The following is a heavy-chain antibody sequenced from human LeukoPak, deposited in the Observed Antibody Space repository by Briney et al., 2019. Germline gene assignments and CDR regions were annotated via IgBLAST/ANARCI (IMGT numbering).Heavy chain of an antibody. CDR2: MSSSGNN. CDR1: GDSISYFY. J-gene: IGHJ4*02. D-gene: IGHD3-9*01. CDR3: ARRPTYFGWRPSESPSYFDF. V-gene: IGHV4-4*07. Sequence: SETLSLTCSVSGDSISYFYWSWIRQAAGKGLEWIGRMSSSGNNDYNASLKSRVTMSVDTSKNQLSLKVISVTAADTAVYYCARRPTYFGWRPSESPSYFDFWGQGTLVTVSS.